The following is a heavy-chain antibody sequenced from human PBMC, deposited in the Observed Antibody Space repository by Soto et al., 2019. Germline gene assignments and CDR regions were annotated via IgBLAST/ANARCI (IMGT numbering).Heavy chain of an antibody. CDR1: GFTFSDYY. J-gene: IGHJ6*02. V-gene: IGHV3-11*01. D-gene: IGHD3-10*01. CDR2: ISSSGSTI. Sequence: QVQLVESGGGLVKPGGSLRLSCAASGFTFSDYYMSWLRQAPGKGLEWVSYISSSGSTIYYADSVKGRFTISRDNAKNSLYLQMNCLRAEATAVYYSACEQWFGPGGGDGMDVWGHGTTVTVSS. CDR3: ACEQWFGPGGGDGMDV.